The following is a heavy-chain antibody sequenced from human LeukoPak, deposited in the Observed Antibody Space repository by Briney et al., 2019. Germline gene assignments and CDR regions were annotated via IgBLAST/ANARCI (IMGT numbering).Heavy chain of an antibody. V-gene: IGHV4-59*07. CDR2: SYNSRET. J-gene: IGHJ4*02. D-gene: IGHD6-13*01. CDR3: VRKGHIAATGPDY. Sequence: SYSVSLTCTVPTRSFSCYYWSWIPQPAGKGWVRHVYSYNSRETNYNPSLKSRVTVSVDTSKNQFSLKLCSVTAADTAEYYCVRKGHIAATGPDYWGQGTMVSVCS. CDR1: TRSFSCYY.